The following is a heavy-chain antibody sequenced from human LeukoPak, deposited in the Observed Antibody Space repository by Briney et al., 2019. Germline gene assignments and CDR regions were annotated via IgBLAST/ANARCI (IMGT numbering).Heavy chain of an antibody. V-gene: IGHV1-46*01. Sequence: ASVKVSCKASGYTFTSYYMHWVRQAPGQGLEWMGIINPSGGSTSYAQKFQGRVTMTRDTSTSTVYMELSSLRSEDTAVYYCAREVTEGGYDSSGYFLWRSHLIDYWGQGTLVTVS. D-gene: IGHD3-22*01. CDR1: GYTFTSYY. J-gene: IGHJ4*02. CDR3: AREVTEGGYDSSGYFLWRSHLIDY. CDR2: INPSGGST.